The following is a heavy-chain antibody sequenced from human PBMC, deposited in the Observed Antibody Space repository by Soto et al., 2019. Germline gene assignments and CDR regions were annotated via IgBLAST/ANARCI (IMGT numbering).Heavy chain of an antibody. CDR1: GFTFSSYE. CDR2: ISSSGSTI. Sequence: GGSLRLSCAASGFTFSSYEMNWVRQAPGKGLEWVSYISSSGSTIYYADSVKGRFTISRDNAKNSLYLQMNSLRAEDTAVYYCVRAPRSITMIVVVTPLFDYWGPGTMLTVYS. D-gene: IGHD3-22*01. J-gene: IGHJ4*02. V-gene: IGHV3-48*03. CDR3: VRAPRSITMIVVVTPLFDY.